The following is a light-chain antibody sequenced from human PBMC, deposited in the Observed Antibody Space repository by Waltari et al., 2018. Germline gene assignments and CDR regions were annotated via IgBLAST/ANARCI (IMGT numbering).Light chain of an antibody. Sequence: EIRRTQSPLSLPASEGDRVVIICRASPTINKYLNWYQQKSGQAPRLLISSVSKLQRGVPTRFSGSGLASAFTLTITNVQFEDSATYFCQQPASSPPLTFGQGTKVEIK. CDR2: SVS. J-gene: IGKJ1*01. CDR3: QQPASSPPLT. V-gene: IGKV1-39*01. CDR1: PTINKY.